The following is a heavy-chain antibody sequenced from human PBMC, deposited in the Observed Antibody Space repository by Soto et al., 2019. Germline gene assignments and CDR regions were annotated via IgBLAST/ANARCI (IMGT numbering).Heavy chain of an antibody. Sequence: QVQLVESGGGVVQPGTSLRVSCVGSGFTFRSYVMHWVRQAPGKGLEWVALTSYDGSDKDYDDSVRGRFTISRDNSRNTVDLQMDSLRLEDTALYYCARWGTTGGLDVWGQGTLVSVSS. J-gene: IGHJ1*01. CDR2: TSYDGSDK. D-gene: IGHD3-16*01. CDR3: ARWGTTGGLDV. V-gene: IGHV3-30*19. CDR1: GFTFRSYV.